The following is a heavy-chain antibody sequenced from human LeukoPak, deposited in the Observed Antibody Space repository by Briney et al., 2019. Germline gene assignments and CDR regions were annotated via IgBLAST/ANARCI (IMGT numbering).Heavy chain of an antibody. Sequence: ASVKVSCKASGGTFSSYAISWVRQAPGQGLEWMGRIIPILGIANYAQKFQGRVTITADKSTSTAYMELSSLRSEDTAVYYCAIIGYCSGGSCEGDWGQGTLVTVSS. CDR1: GGTFSSYA. CDR2: IIPILGIA. V-gene: IGHV1-69*04. D-gene: IGHD2-15*01. CDR3: AIIGYCSGGSCEGD. J-gene: IGHJ4*02.